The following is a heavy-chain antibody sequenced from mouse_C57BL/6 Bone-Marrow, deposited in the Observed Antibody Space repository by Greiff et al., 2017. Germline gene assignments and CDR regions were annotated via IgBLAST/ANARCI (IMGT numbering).Heavy chain of an antibody. D-gene: IGHD1-1*02. CDR3: TLWSVAY. CDR1: GFNIKDYY. V-gene: IGHV14-4*01. Sequence: VQLQHSGAELVRPGASVKLSCTASGFNIKDYYMHWVKQRPEQGLEWIGWIDPENGDTEYASKFQGKATITADKSSNTAYLQLSSLTSEDTAVYYCTLWSVAYWCQGTLVTVSA. J-gene: IGHJ3*01. CDR2: IDPENGDT.